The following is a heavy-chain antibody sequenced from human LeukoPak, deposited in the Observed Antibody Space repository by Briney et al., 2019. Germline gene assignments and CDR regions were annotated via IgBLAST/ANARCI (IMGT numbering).Heavy chain of an antibody. CDR3: ARDLRPALRIGVGRFDP. J-gene: IGHJ5*02. V-gene: IGHV4-4*02. CDR2: IYHSGST. CDR1: GGSISSSNW. Sequence: PSETLSLTCAVSGGSISSSNWWSWIRQPPGKGLEWIGEIYHSGSTNYNPSLKSRVTISVDKSKTQFSLKLSSVTAADTAVYYCARDLRPALRIGVGRFDPWGQGTLVTVSS. D-gene: IGHD4-17*01.